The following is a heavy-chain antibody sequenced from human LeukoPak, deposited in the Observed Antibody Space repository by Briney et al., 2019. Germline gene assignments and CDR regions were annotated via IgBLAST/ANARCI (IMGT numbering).Heavy chain of an antibody. CDR3: ASGQYYDLWSGYYVD. CDR2: INHSGST. Sequence: PSGTLSLTCAVYGGSFSGHYWSWIRQPPGKGLEWIGEINHSGSTNYNPSLESRVTISVDTSKNHFSLKLGSVTAADTAVYYCASGQYYDLWSGYYVDWGQGTLVTVSA. V-gene: IGHV4-34*01. D-gene: IGHD3-3*01. CDR1: GGSFSGHY. J-gene: IGHJ4*02.